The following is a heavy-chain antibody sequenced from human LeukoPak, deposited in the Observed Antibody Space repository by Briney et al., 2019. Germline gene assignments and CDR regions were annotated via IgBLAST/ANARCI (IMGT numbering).Heavy chain of an antibody. CDR2: ISHSGGST. J-gene: IGHJ4*02. V-gene: IGHV3-23*01. CDR1: GFTFCNFA. D-gene: IGHD4-23*01. CDR3: AKAYSLTTVVTRGFDY. Sequence: GGSLLDSRADSGFTFCNFAISWVRQAPGKGLEWVSAISHSGGSTYYADSVKGRFTISRDNSKNTLYLQMNSLRAEDTAVYYCAKAYSLTTVVTRGFDYWGQATQLSAPS.